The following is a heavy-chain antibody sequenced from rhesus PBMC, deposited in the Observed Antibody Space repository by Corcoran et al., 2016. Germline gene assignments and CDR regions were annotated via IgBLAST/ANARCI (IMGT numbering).Heavy chain of an antibody. CDR3: AKRGIAGTETHFDY. D-gene: IGHD1-20*01. CDR1: GFTFSSYG. CDR2: INRVGGST. J-gene: IGHJ4*01. V-gene: IGHV3S5*01. Sequence: EVQLVETGGGLVQPGGSLKLSCAASGFTFSSYGMSWVRQAPGKGLEWVSAINRVGGSTYSADSVKGRFTISRDNSKNTLSLQMNSLRAEDTAVYYCAKRGIAGTETHFDYWGQGVLVTVSS.